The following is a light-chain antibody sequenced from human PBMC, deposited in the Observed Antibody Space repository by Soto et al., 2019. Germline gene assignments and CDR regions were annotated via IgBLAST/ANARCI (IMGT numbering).Light chain of an antibody. J-gene: IGKJ1*01. Sequence: GDRVTITCRASQSISSYLNWYQQKPGKAPKLLIYAASSLQSGVPSRFSGSGSGTDFTLTISSLQPEDFATYYCQQSYSTPQRTFGQGTKVDIK. V-gene: IGKV1-39*01. CDR1: QSISSY. CDR3: QQSYSTPQRT. CDR2: AAS.